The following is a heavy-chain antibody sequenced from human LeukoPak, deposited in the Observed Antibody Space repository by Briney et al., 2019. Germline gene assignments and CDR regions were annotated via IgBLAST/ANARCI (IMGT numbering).Heavy chain of an antibody. J-gene: IGHJ4*02. Sequence: PSETLSLTCAVYGGSFSGYYWSWIRQPPGKGLEWIGYIYYSGSTNYNPSLKSRVTISVDTSKNQFSLKLSSVTAADTAVYYCARDYYGMATMFDYWGQGTLVTVSS. CDR1: GGSFSGYY. CDR3: ARDYYGMATMFDY. CDR2: IYYSGST. V-gene: IGHV4-59*01. D-gene: IGHD5-24*01.